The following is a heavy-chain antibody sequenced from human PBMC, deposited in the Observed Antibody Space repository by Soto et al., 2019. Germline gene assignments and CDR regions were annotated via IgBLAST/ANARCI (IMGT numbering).Heavy chain of an antibody. V-gene: IGHV4-59*01. CDR3: ARRRGPTFDF. CDR1: GGSISSYY. J-gene: IGHJ4*02. Sequence: SETLSLTCTVSGGSISSYYWSWIRQPPGKGLEWIGYIYYSGSTNYNPSLKSRVTISVDKSKNQFSLKLSSVTAADTAVYYCARRRGPTFDFWGQGTLVTVSS. CDR2: IYYSGST. D-gene: IGHD3-10*01.